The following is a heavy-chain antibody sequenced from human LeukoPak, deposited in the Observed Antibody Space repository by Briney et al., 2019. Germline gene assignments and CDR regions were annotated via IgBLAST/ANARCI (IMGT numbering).Heavy chain of an antibody. CDR1: GGTFSSYA. CDR3: ARDPISYCSCTSCHNWFDP. D-gene: IGHD2-2*01. J-gene: IGHJ5*02. CDR2: IIPIFGTA. V-gene: IGHV1-69*05. Sequence: SVKVSCKASGGTFSSYAISWVRQAPGQGLEWMGAIIPIFGTANYAQKFQGRFTITTDESTSTAYMELSSLRSEDTAVYYCARDPISYCSCTSCHNWFDPWGQGTLVTVSS.